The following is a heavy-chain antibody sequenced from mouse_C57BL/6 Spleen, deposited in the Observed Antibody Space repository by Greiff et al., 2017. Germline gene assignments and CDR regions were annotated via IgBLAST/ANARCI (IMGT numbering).Heavy chain of an antibody. CDR2: ISSGGDYI. CDR1: GFTFSGYA. J-gene: IGHJ1*03. Sequence: EVKLVESGEGLVKPGGSLKLSCAASGFTFSGYAMSWVRQTPEKRLEWVAYISSGGDYIYYADTVKGRFTISRDNTRNTLYLQTSSLMSEDTAMYYCTRVSTVVATEYFDVWGTGTTVTVSS. CDR3: TRVSTVVATEYFDV. D-gene: IGHD1-1*01. V-gene: IGHV5-9-1*02.